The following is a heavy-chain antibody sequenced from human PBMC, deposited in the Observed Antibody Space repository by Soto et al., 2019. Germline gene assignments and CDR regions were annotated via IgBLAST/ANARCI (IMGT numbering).Heavy chain of an antibody. J-gene: IGHJ6*02. CDR2: IIPIFGTA. Sequence: SVKVSCKASGGTFSSYAISWVRQAPGQGLEWMGGIIPIFGTANYAQKFQGRVTITADESTSTAYMELSSLRSEDTAVYYCASLRSSSSWHNYYGMDVWGQGTTVTVSS. CDR3: ASLRSSSSWHNYYGMDV. CDR1: GGTFSSYA. D-gene: IGHD6-13*01. V-gene: IGHV1-69*13.